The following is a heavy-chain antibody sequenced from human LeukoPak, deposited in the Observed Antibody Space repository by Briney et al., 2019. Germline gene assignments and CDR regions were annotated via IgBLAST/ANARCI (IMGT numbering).Heavy chain of an antibody. J-gene: IGHJ4*02. Sequence: SETLSHTCAVYGGSFSGYYWSWIRQPPGKGLEWIGEINHSGSTNYNPSLKSRVTISVDTSKNQFSLKLSSVTAADTAVYYCARAPTAMATFDYWGQGTLVTVSS. D-gene: IGHD5-18*01. V-gene: IGHV4-34*01. CDR1: GGSFSGYY. CDR3: ARAPTAMATFDY. CDR2: INHSGST.